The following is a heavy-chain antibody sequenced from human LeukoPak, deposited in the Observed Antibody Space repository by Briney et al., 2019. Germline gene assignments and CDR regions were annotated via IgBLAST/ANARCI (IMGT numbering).Heavy chain of an antibody. J-gene: IGHJ4*02. CDR2: INHSGST. Sequence: SETLSLTCAVYGGSFSGYYWSWIRQPPGKGLEWIGEINHSGSTNYNPSLKSRVTISVDTSKNQFSLKLSSVTAADTAVYYCARPPYYYDSSGYYGYWGQGTLVTVSS. CDR3: ARPPYYYDSSGYYGY. CDR1: GGSFSGYY. D-gene: IGHD3-22*01. V-gene: IGHV4-34*01.